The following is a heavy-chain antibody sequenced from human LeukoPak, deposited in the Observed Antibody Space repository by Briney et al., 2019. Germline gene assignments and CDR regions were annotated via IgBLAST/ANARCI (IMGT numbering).Heavy chain of an antibody. Sequence: GGSHRLAYAASGFTLSSHSIHWVRQAPGKGLEWVPVISNDGSNKYYADSVKGRFTISRDNSKNTLYLQMNSLRAEDTAVYYCARDQGDGYKHNFDYWGQGTLVTVSS. J-gene: IGHJ4*02. CDR1: GFTLSSHS. D-gene: IGHD5-24*01. CDR2: ISNDGSNK. V-gene: IGHV3-30-3*01. CDR3: ARDQGDGYKHNFDY.